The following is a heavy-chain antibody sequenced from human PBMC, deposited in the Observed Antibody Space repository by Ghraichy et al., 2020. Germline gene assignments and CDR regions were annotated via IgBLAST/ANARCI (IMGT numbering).Heavy chain of an antibody. CDR1: GFTFSGDW. J-gene: IGHJ4*02. V-gene: IGHV3-74*01. D-gene: IGHD3-10*01. CDR3: VRDAFGPRDY. Sequence: GGSLRLSCADSGFTFSGDWMRWFRQASGKGPVWVSRTNSDGRVINYAESVRGRFTISRDNAKNTLYLQMNSLRAEDTAVYYCVRDAFGPRDYWGQGTQVTGSS. CDR2: TNSDGRVI.